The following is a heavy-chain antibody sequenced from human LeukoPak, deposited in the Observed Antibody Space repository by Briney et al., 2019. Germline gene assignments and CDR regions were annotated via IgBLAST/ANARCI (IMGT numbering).Heavy chain of an antibody. D-gene: IGHD7-27*01. Sequence: PGGSLRLSCAASGFTFSSYGMSWVRQAPGKGLEWVSAISGSGGSTYYADSVKGRFTISRDSSKNTLYLQMNSLRAEDTAVYYCAKGSRFQVYELGYWGQGTLVTVSS. CDR3: AKGSRFQVYELGY. CDR1: GFTFSSYG. V-gene: IGHV3-23*01. J-gene: IGHJ4*02. CDR2: ISGSGGST.